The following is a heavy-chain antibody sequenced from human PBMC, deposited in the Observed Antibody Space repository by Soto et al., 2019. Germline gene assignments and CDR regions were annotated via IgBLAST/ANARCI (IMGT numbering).Heavy chain of an antibody. Sequence: ASVKVSCKVSGYTLTELSMHWVRQAPGKGLEWMGGFDPEDGETIYAQKFQGRVTMTEDTSTDTAYMERSSLRSEDTAVYYCATRYSGSSGLYYYYGTDVWGQGTTVTVAS. CDR2: FDPEDGET. D-gene: IGHD1-26*01. V-gene: IGHV1-24*01. CDR3: ATRYSGSSGLYYYYGTDV. CDR1: GYTLTELS. J-gene: IGHJ6*02.